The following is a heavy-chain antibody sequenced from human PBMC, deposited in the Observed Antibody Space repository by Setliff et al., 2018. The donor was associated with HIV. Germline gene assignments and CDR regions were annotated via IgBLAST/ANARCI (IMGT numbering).Heavy chain of an antibody. CDR3: ARDSPGPTYYDILTGYYRLNSWLQRNWFDP. CDR2: TYYNSKWYD. V-gene: IGHV6-1*01. CDR1: GDSVSSNGVA. D-gene: IGHD3-9*01. Sequence: SETLSLTCAISGDSVSSNGVAWNWVRQSPSRGLEWLGRTYYNSKWYDGYAVSVKSRITINPDTSKNQFSLKLSSVTAADTAVYYCARDSPGPTYYDILTGYYRLNSWLQRNWFDPWGQGTLVTVSS. J-gene: IGHJ5*02.